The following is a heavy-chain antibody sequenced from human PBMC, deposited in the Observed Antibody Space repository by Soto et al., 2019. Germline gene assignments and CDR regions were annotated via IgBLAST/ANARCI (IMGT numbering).Heavy chain of an antibody. CDR1: GFTFSTYG. CDR2: IWYDGSNK. V-gene: IGHV3-33*01. CDR3: GRDGALGDTAVVAS. Sequence: QVQLVESGGGVVQPGKSLRLSCAASGFTFSTYGMHWVRQAPGKGLEWVAVIWYDGSNKYHGDSLKGRFTISRDNSKNTLYLQINNLRAEDTAVYYCGRDGALGDTAVVASWGQGTLVTVSS. D-gene: IGHD5-18*01. J-gene: IGHJ4*02.